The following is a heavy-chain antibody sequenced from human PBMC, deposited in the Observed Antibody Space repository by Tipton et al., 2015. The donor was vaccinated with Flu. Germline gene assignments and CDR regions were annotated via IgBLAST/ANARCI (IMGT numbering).Heavy chain of an antibody. J-gene: IGHJ4*02. CDR2: IYNNEYT. V-gene: IGHV4-59*12. Sequence: LRLSCTVSGGSIGSYYWNWIRQPPGKGLEWIGYIYNNEYTKYSPSLKSRVTISADTSKKQFSLQLRSVTAADTAVYYCARDPSLGMPDYFDYWGQGTLVTASS. D-gene: IGHD2-2*01. CDR3: ARDPSLGMPDYFDY. CDR1: GGSIGSYY.